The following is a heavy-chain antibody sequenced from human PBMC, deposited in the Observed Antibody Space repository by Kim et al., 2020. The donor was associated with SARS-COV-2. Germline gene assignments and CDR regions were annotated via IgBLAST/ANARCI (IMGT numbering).Heavy chain of an antibody. CDR3: AREAVAGSFDY. D-gene: IGHD6-19*01. V-gene: IGHV1-3*01. Sequence: NTGYSKKFQPRVSITRDTSATTAYLELSGLRSEDTAVYYCAREAVAGSFDYWGQGTLVTVSS. J-gene: IGHJ4*02. CDR2: NT.